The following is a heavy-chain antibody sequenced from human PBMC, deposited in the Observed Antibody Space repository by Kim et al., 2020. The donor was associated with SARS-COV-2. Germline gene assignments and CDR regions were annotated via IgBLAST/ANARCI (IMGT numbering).Heavy chain of an antibody. Sequence: SETLSLTCTVSGGSIGSGGYYWSWIRQHPGKGLEWIGYIYYSGSTYYNPSLKSRITMSIDTSKNQFSLKLSSVTAADTAVYYCAGDILTGGAFDIWGQGT. CDR2: IYYSGST. D-gene: IGHD3-9*01. V-gene: IGHV4-31*03. CDR3: AGDILTGGAFDI. CDR1: GGSIGSGGYY. J-gene: IGHJ3*02.